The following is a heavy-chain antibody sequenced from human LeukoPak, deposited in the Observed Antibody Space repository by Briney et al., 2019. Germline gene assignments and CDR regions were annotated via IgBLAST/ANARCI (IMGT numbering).Heavy chain of an antibody. CDR3: ASTGDQLLLGGPFDY. V-gene: IGHV1-69*06. J-gene: IGHJ4*02. CDR2: IIPIFGTA. Sequence: GASVKVSCKASGGTFSSYAISWVRQAPGQGLEWMGGIIPIFGTANYAQKFQGRVTITADKSTSTAYMELSSLGSEDTAVYYCASTGDQLLLGGPFDYWGQGTLVTVSS. CDR1: GGTFSSYA. D-gene: IGHD2-2*01.